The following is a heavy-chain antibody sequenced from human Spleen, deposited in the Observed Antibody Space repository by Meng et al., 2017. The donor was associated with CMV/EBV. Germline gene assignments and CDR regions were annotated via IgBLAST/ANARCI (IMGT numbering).Heavy chain of an antibody. D-gene: IGHD3-22*01. CDR3: ARDRTTYDSSGSDY. CDR2: IRYDGSNR. CDR1: GFTFSSYG. J-gene: IGHJ4*02. Sequence: GGSLRLSCAASGFTFSSYGMHWVRQAPGKGLEWVAFIRYDGSNRYYADSVKGRFTISRDNSKNTLYLQMNSLRAEDTAVYYCARDRTTYDSSGSDYWGQGTLVTVSS. V-gene: IGHV3-30*02.